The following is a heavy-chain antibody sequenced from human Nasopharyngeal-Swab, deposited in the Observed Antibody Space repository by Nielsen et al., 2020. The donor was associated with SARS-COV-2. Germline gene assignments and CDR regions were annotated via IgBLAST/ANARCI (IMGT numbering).Heavy chain of an antibody. D-gene: IGHD1-7*01. J-gene: IGHJ6*02. CDR2: ISWNSGSI. CDR3: ATVAGTTSNRYYYGMDV. Sequence: SLKISCAASGFTFSNYRMHWVRQAPGKGLEWVSGISWNSGSIGYADSVKGRFTISRDNAKNSLYLQMNSLRAEDTALYYCATVAGTTSNRYYYGMDVWGQGTTVTVSS. V-gene: IGHV3-9*01. CDR1: GFTFSNYR.